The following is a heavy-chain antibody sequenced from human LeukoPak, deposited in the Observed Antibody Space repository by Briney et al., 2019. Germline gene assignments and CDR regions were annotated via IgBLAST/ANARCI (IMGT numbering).Heavy chain of an antibody. Sequence: GGSLRLSCAASGFTFSSYSMNWVRQAPGKGLEWVSYISSSSSYIYYADSEKGRFTNARDNAKHSLYMQVNSLRAEDTAVYYCARDMYYYDSSGCLSAYAFDIWGQGTMVTVSS. J-gene: IGHJ3*02. CDR2: ISSSSSYI. CDR1: GFTFSSYS. D-gene: IGHD3-22*01. CDR3: ARDMYYYDSSGCLSAYAFDI. V-gene: IGHV3-21*01.